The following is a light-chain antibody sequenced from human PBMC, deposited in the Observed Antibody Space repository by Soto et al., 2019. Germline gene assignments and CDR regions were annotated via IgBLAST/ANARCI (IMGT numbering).Light chain of an antibody. Sequence: EIVMTQSPATLSVSPGERATLSCRASQSVSSNLAWYQQKPGQAPRLLIYGASTRATGIPARFSGSRSGTEFTLTISSLQSEDFAVYYCQQHSNWPPYTFGQGTNLEIK. J-gene: IGKJ2*01. V-gene: IGKV3-15*01. CDR3: QQHSNWPPYT. CDR2: GAS. CDR1: QSVSSN.